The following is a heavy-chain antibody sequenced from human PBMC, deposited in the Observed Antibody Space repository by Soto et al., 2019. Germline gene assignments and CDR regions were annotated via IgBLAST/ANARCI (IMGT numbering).Heavy chain of an antibody. D-gene: IGHD6-19*01. CDR2: INHSGST. J-gene: IGHJ4*02. Sequence: SETLSLTCAVYGGSFSGYYWSWIRQPPGKGREWMGEINHSGSTNYNPSLKRRVTISVDTSKNQFSLKLSSVTAAVTPVVYCARVGQRRCSGWKFDYWGQGTLVSVSS. CDR3: ARVGQRRCSGWKFDY. V-gene: IGHV4-34*01. CDR1: GGSFSGYY.